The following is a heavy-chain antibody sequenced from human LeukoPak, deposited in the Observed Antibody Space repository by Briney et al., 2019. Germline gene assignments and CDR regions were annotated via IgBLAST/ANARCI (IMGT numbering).Heavy chain of an antibody. CDR2: IYYSGTT. CDR3: ARELSNYVGFDP. J-gene: IGHJ5*02. CDR1: GGSIRSGDNY. Sequence: SETLSLTCTVSGGSIRSGDNYWTWIRQPPGKGLEWIGYIYYSGTTYYNPSLKSRVTISVDTSKNRFSLILSSVTAADTAVYYCARELSNYVGFDPWGQGTLVTVSS. D-gene: IGHD4-11*01. V-gene: IGHV4-30-4*08.